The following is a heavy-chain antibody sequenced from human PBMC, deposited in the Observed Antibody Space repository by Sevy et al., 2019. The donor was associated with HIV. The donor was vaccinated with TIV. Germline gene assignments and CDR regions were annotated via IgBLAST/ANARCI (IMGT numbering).Heavy chain of an antibody. CDR2: ISGSGSTI. CDR1: GFTFSGYS. CDR3: ARDGKRKWELPDYYFDF. Sequence: GGSLRLSCAASGFTFSGYSINWVRQAPGKGLEWVSYISGSGSTIYYADSVKGRFTISRDNAKNSLYLQMNSLRDEDSAVYYCARDGKRKWELPDYYFDFWGRGTLVTVSS. D-gene: IGHD1-26*01. V-gene: IGHV3-48*02. J-gene: IGHJ4*02.